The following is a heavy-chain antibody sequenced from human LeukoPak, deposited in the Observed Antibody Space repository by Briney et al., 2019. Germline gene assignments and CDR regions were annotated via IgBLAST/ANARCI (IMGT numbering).Heavy chain of an antibody. CDR1: GFNFSDYY. D-gene: IGHD1-7*01. V-gene: IGHV3-11*01. J-gene: IGHJ4*02. Sequence: KSGGSLRLSCAASGFNFSDYYMSWLRQAPGKGLEWVSYISSSGNTIYYADAVKGRFTISRDNPKNSLYLQMNSLRAEDTAVYYCARGGNWNYGSDFDYWGQGTLVTVSS. CDR2: ISSSGNTI. CDR3: ARGGNWNYGSDFDY.